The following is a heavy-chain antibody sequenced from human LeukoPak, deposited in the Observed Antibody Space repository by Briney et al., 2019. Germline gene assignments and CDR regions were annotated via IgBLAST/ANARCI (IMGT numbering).Heavy chain of an antibody. V-gene: IGHV3-48*02. CDR3: ATYSSGWYLVY. J-gene: IGHJ4*02. Sequence: PGGSLRLSCEASGVTFSTYSMNWVRQAPGKGLEWVSFISRSSSAIYYADSVRGRFTIFRDDAKNSLYLQMNSLRDGDTAVYYCATYSSGWYLVYWGQGTLVTVSS. CDR1: GVTFSTYS. D-gene: IGHD6-19*01. CDR2: ISRSSSAI.